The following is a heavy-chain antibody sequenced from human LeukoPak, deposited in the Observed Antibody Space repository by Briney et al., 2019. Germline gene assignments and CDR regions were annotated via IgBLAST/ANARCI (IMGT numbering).Heavy chain of an antibody. CDR2: ISSSGSTI. CDR3: ASPSSMVRGANYGMDV. V-gene: IGHV3-11*04. Sequence: PGGSLRLSCAASGFTFSDYYMSWIRQAPGKGLEWVSYISSSGSTIYYADSVKGRFTISRDNAKNSLYLQMNSLRAEDTAVYYCASPSSMVRGANYGMDVWGQGTTVTVSS. CDR1: GFTFSDYY. J-gene: IGHJ6*02. D-gene: IGHD3-10*01.